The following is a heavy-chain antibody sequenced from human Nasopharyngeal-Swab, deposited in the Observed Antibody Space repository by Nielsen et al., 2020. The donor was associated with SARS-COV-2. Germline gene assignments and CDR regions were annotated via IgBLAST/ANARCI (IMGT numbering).Heavy chain of an antibody. J-gene: IGHJ6*03. D-gene: IGHD2-2*01. CDR3: ARERLGYCSSTSCYGGERYYYYFYMDV. V-gene: IGHV4-4*02. CDR2: IYHSGST. Sequence: WIRQLPGKGLEWIGEIYHSGSTNYNQSLKSRVTISVDKSKNQFSLKLSSVTAADTAVYYCARERLGYCSSTSCYGGERYYYYFYMDVWGKGTTVTVSS.